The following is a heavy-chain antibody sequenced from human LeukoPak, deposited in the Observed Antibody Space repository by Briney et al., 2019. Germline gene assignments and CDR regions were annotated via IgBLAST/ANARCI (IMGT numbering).Heavy chain of an antibody. Sequence: ASVKVSCKASGYTFTSYDINWVRQVTGQGLEWMGWMNPNSGNTGYAQKFQGRVTMTRNTSISTAYMELSSLRSEDTAVYYCASYGRGPGSSNYYGMDVWGQGTTVTVSS. D-gene: IGHD1-26*01. CDR2: MNPNSGNT. J-gene: IGHJ6*02. CDR1: GYTFTSYD. CDR3: ASYGRGPGSSNYYGMDV. V-gene: IGHV1-8*01.